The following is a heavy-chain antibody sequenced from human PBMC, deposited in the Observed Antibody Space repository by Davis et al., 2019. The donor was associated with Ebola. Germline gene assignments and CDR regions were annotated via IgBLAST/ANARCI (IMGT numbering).Heavy chain of an antibody. CDR2: ISSSSSTI. Sequence: PGGSLRLSCAASGFTVSSNYMSWVRQAPGKGLEWVSYISSSSSTIYYADSVKGRFTISRDNAKNSLYLQMNSLRAEDTAVYYCARDGGVSSWYGAFDIWGQGTMVTVSS. D-gene: IGHD6-13*01. J-gene: IGHJ3*02. CDR1: GFTVSSNY. V-gene: IGHV3-48*04. CDR3: ARDGGVSSWYGAFDI.